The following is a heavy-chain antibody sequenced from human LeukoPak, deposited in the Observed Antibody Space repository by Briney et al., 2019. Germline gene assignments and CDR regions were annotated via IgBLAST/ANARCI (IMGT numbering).Heavy chain of an antibody. D-gene: IGHD7-27*01. V-gene: IGHV3-11*04. CDR2: ISNSGSSI. CDR3: GRGHWGLDY. J-gene: IGHJ4*02. CDR1: GFTFSDSH. Sequence: GGSLRLSCAVSGFTFSDSHMTWIRQAPGKGLEWVSYISNSGSSISYADSVKGRFTTSRDNAKSSLYLQMNSLRAEDTAVYYCGRGHWGLDYWGQGALVTVSS.